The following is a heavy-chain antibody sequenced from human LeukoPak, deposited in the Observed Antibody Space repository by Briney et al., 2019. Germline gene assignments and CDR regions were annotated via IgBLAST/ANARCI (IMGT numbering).Heavy chain of an antibody. V-gene: IGHV3-64*01. J-gene: IGHJ4*02. CDR3: ARYSGSYSSNDY. D-gene: IGHD1-26*01. Sequence: GGSLRLSCAASGFTFSSYAMHWARQAPGKGLEYVSAISSNGGSTYYANSVKGRFTISRDNSKNTLYLQMGSLRAEDMAVYYCARYSGSYSSNDYWGQGTLVTVSS. CDR2: ISSNGGST. CDR1: GFTFSSYA.